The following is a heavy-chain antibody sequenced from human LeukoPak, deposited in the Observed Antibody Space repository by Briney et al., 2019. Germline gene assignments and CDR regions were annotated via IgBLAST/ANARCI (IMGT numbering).Heavy chain of an antibody. CDR3: ARPYGSGSYWDAFDI. V-gene: IGHV3-21*04. CDR1: GFTFSSYS. CDR2: ISSSSSYI. J-gene: IGHJ3*02. Sequence: GGSLRLSCAASGFTFSSYSMNWVRQAPGKGLEWVSSISSSSSYIYYADSVKGRFTISRDNAKNSLYLQMNSLRAEDTALYHCARPYGSGSYWDAFDIWGQGTMVTVSP. D-gene: IGHD3-10*01.